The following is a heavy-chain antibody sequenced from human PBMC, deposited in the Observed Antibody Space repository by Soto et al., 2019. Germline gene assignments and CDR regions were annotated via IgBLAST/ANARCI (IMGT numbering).Heavy chain of an antibody. J-gene: IGHJ6*02. CDR3: ARPVEPFYYYGMDV. CDR1: GFTFSTYA. V-gene: IGHV3-30-3*01. Sequence: GESLKISCAASGFTFSTYAMEWVRQAPGKGLDWVALISYDGNNKYYADSVRGRFTISRDNSKNTLYLQMNTLRPEDTALYFCARPVEPFYYYGMDVWGQGTTVTVSS. CDR2: ISYDGNNK.